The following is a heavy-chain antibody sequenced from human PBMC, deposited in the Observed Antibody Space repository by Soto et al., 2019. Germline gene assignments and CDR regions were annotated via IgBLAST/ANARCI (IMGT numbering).Heavy chain of an antibody. CDR1: GGSISSSNW. Sequence: QVQLQESGPGLVKPSGTLSLTCAVSGGSISSSNWWSWVRQPPGTGVEWIGEIYHSGSTNYNPSLKSRVTISVDKSKNQFSLKLSSVTAADTAVYYCASVRGGYYYAMDVWGQGTTVTVSS. CDR3: ASVRGGYYYAMDV. CDR2: IYHSGST. J-gene: IGHJ6*02. D-gene: IGHD3-10*02. V-gene: IGHV4-4*02.